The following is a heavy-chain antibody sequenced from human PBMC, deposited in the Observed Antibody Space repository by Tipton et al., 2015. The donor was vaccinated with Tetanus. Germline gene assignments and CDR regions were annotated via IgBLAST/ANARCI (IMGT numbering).Heavy chain of an antibody. V-gene: IGHV3-33*01. D-gene: IGHD2-15*01. J-gene: IGHJ4*02. CDR1: GFIFSSYG. CDR2: SWYDGTDK. Sequence: SLRLSCAASGFIFSSYGIHWVRQAPGKGLEWVAVSWYDGTDKYYADSVKGRFTISRDNSKNTLYLQMNSLRAEDTAVYYCAREADYSGGSCFSGYFDNWGQRTQVTVSS. CDR3: AREADYSGGSCFSGYFDN.